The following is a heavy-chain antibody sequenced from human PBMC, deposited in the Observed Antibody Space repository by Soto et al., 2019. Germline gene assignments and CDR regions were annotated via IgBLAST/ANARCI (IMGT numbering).Heavy chain of an antibody. D-gene: IGHD6-19*01. CDR3: ARDFTDSSGPTLGMGV. CDR1: GGSISSGGYS. J-gene: IGHJ6*02. V-gene: IGHV4-30-2*01. CDR2: IYHSGST. Sequence: SETLSLTCAVSGGSISSGGYSWSWIRHPPGKGLEWIGYIYHSGSTYYNPSLKSRVTISVDRSKNQFSLRLSSVTAADTAVYYCARDFTDSSGPTLGMGVWGQGTTVTVSS.